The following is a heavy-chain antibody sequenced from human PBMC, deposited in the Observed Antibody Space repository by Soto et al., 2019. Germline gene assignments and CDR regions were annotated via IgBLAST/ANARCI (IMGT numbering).Heavy chain of an antibody. V-gene: IGHV4-34*01. Sequence: PSETLSLTCAVYGGFLSESYWTWIRQPPGKGLEWIGEINHVGGTNSNPSLKSRVTMSVDPSQNQFSLRLISVTAAGTAMYFPVIVRDQPPSSDNWLGPLGQVTRITVSS. CDR1: GGFLSESY. D-gene: IGHD3-22*01. J-gene: IGHJ5*02. CDR3: VIVRDQPPSSDNWLGP. CDR2: INHVGGT.